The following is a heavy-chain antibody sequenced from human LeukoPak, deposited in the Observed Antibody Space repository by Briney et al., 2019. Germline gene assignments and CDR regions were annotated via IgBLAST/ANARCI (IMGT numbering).Heavy chain of an antibody. D-gene: IGHD2-2*02. CDR1: GGSISSSSYY. V-gene: IGHV4-39*01. CDR2: IYYSGST. J-gene: IGHJ4*02. CDR3: RVIYCLGSSCFTKGDY. Sequence: TSETLSLTCTVSGGSISSSSYYWGWIRQPPGKGLEWIASIYYSGSTYYSPSLKSRLTVSVDASRNLFSLNLTSVTAADAAVYYCRVIYCLGSSCFTKGDYWGQGALVTVSS.